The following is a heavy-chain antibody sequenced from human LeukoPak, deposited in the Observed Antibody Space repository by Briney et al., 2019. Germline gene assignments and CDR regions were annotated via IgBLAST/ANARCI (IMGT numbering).Heavy chain of an antibody. V-gene: IGHV4-30-2*01. J-gene: IGHJ4*02. D-gene: IGHD6-19*01. CDR2: IYHSGST. Sequence: SQTLSLTCAVSGGSISSGGYSWSWIRQPPGKGLEWIGYIYHSGSTYYNPSLKSRVTISVDRSKNQSSLKLSSVTAADTAVYYCARELSGGNYFDYWGQGTLVTVSS. CDR1: GGSISSGGYS. CDR3: ARELSGGNYFDY.